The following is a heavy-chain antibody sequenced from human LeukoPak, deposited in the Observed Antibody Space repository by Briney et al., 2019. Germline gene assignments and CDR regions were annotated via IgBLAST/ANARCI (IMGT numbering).Heavy chain of an antibody. CDR1: GFTFSSYE. CDR2: ISSSGSTI. V-gene: IGHV3-48*03. Sequence: PGGSLRLSCAASGFTFSSYEMNWVRQAPGKGLEWVSYISSSGSTIYYADSVKGRFTISRDNAKNSLYLQMNSLRAEETAVYYCARDGGPAYSSSWYLYWGQGTLVTVSS. J-gene: IGHJ4*02. D-gene: IGHD6-13*01. CDR3: ARDGGPAYSSSWYLY.